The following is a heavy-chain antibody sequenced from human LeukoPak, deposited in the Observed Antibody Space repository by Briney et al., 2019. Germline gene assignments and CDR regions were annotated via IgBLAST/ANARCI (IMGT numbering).Heavy chain of an antibody. CDR3: ARDRRYYDFWSGYPRYYYYYGMDV. CDR2: IIPIFGTA. Sequence: PEASVKVSCKASGGTFSSYAISWVRQAPGQGLEWMGGIIPIFGTANYAQKFQGRVTITADESTSTAYMELSSLRSEDTAVYYCARDRRYYDFWSGYPRYYYYYGMDVWGQGTTVTVSS. CDR1: GGTFSSYA. V-gene: IGHV1-69*13. J-gene: IGHJ6*02. D-gene: IGHD3-3*01.